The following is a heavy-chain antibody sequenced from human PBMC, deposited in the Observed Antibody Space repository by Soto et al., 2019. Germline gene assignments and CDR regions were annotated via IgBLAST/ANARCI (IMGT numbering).Heavy chain of an antibody. V-gene: IGHV4-59*12. Sequence: QVQLQESGPGLVKPSETLSLTCTVSGGSISSYYWSWIRQPPGQGLEWIGYIYYSGSTNYNPSLKSRVTISVDTSKNHFSLKLSSVPAADTAVYYCARRYGDCFDYWGQGTLVTVSS. D-gene: IGHD4-17*01. CDR1: GGSISSYY. J-gene: IGHJ4*02. CDR3: ARRYGDCFDY. CDR2: IYYSGST.